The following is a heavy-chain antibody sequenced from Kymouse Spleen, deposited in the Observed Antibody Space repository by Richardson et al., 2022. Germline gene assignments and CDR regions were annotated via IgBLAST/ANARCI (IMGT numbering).Heavy chain of an antibody. Sequence: QVQLQQWGAGLLKPSETLSLTCAVYGGSFSGYYWSWIRQPPGKGLEWIGEINHSGSTNYNPSLKSRVTISVDTSKNQFSLKLSSVTAADTAVYYCARGGDFWSGYYTLYYYYYGMDVWGQGTTVTVSS. D-gene: IGHD3-3*01. J-gene: IGHJ6*02. CDR3: ARGGDFWSGYYTLYYYYYGMDV. V-gene: IGHV4-34*01. CDR2: INHSGST. CDR1: GGSFSGYY.